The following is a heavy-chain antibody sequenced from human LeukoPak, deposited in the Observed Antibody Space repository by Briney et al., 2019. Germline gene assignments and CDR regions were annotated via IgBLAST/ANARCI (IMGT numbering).Heavy chain of an antibody. CDR3: AKPTPYGTTWAGGFDL. CDR1: GFTFTNFA. V-gene: IGHV3-23*01. Sequence: GRSLRLSCAGSGFTFTNFAMTWVRQAPGKGLEWVSSMGPSGDTYYVDSVKGRFSISRDASKNAMYLQMSTLRADDTAVYFCAKPTPYGTTWAGGFDLWGQGTMVTVSS. CDR2: MGPSGDT. D-gene: IGHD1-14*01. J-gene: IGHJ3*01.